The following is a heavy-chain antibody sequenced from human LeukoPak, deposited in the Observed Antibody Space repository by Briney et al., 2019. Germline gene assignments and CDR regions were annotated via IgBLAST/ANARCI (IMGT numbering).Heavy chain of an antibody. CDR1: GFTFTTYA. Sequence: GGSLRLSCAASGFTFTTYAMSWVRQAPGKGLEGVSPISGGGGTTYYADSVKGRFTISRDNSKNTLYLQMQSLRAEDTAVYYCAKGGSGSTFFDYWGQGTLVTVSS. CDR3: AKGGSGSTFFDY. D-gene: IGHD6-13*01. J-gene: IGHJ4*02. V-gene: IGHV3-23*01. CDR2: ISGGGGTT.